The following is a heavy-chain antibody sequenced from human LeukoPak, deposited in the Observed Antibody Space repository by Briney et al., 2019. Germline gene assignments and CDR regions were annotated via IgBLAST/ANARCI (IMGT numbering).Heavy chain of an antibody. Sequence: PSETLSLTCTVSGGSISSSSYYWGWIRQPPGKGLEWIGSIYYSGSTYYNPSLKSRVTISVDTSKNQFSLKLSSVTAADTAVYYCARVVPHIVRAFDIWGQGTMVTVSS. J-gene: IGHJ3*02. CDR2: IYYSGST. D-gene: IGHD5-12*01. CDR1: GGSISSSSYY. V-gene: IGHV4-39*07. CDR3: ARVVPHIVRAFDI.